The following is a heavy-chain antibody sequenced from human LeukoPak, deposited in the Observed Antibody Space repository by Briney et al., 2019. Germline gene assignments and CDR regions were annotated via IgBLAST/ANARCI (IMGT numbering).Heavy chain of an antibody. CDR2: IIPIFVTA. Sequence: ASGKVSCTASGGTSTSYAISSVRQAPGQGIEWMGRIIPIFVTANSAQKCQGRVTITTDASTTTASMELSRLRSEETAASYSARATLEWLRENWIAPGSQGWLLTVSS. J-gene: IGHJ5*02. CDR1: GGTSTSYA. D-gene: IGHD3-3*01. V-gene: IGHV1-69*05. CDR3: ARATLEWLRENWIAP.